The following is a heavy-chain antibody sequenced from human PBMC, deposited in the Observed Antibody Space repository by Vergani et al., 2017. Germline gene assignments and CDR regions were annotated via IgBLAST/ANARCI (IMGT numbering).Heavy chain of an antibody. CDR2: INTNTGNP. CDR3: ARDLAGLYYYYGMDV. D-gene: IGHD3/OR15-3a*01. V-gene: IGHV7-4-1*02. J-gene: IGHJ6*02. Sequence: QVQLVQSGAEVKKPGASVKVSCKASGYTFTSYGISWVRQAPGQGLEWMGWINTNTGNPTYAQGFTGRFVFSLDTSVSTAYLQISSLKAEDTAVYYCARDLAGLYYYYGMDVWGQGTTVTVSS. CDR1: GYTFTSYG.